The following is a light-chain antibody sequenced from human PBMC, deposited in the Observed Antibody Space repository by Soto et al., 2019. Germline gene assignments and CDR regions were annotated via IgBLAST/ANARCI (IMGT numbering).Light chain of an antibody. Sequence: QSVLTQPASVSGPPGQSITISCTGTSSDVGAYNFVSWHQQHPGKAPKLMIYNVYDRPSGISYRFSGSKSGNTASLTISGLQGEDEADYCCSAYTVSRTYVFGTGTKVTVL. CDR1: SSDVGAYNF. J-gene: IGLJ1*01. CDR2: NVY. CDR3: SAYTVSRTYV. V-gene: IGLV2-14*03.